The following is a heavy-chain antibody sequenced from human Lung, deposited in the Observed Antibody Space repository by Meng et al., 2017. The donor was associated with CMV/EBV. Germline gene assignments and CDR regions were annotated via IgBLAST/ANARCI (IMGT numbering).Heavy chain of an antibody. D-gene: IGHD1-26*01. CDR3: ARGDSGSYYFDY. CDR1: GGSMSSSTYY. Sequence: GSLRLXXTVSGGSMSSSTYYWGWVRQPPGKGLEWIGSLYYSGSTYYNTSLKSRVTISVDTSMNQFSLKLSSVTAADTAMYYCARGDSGSYYFDYWGQGTLVTVSS. V-gene: IGHV4-39*07. J-gene: IGHJ4*02. CDR2: LYYSGST.